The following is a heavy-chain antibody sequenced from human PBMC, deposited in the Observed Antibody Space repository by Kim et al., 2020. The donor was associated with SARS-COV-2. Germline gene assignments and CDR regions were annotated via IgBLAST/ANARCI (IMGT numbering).Heavy chain of an antibody. J-gene: IGHJ4*02. CDR3: ARGGSGLIY. V-gene: IGHV1-46*01. CDR2: IDPSGVST. Sequence: ASVKVSCKASGYTFTSYHMHWVLQAPGQGLEWMGMIDPSGVSTTNAQKFQGRVTLTRDTSTRTAYMELSSLTSEDTALYYCARGGSGLIYWGQGTLVTVSS. D-gene: IGHD6-25*01. CDR1: GYTFTSYH.